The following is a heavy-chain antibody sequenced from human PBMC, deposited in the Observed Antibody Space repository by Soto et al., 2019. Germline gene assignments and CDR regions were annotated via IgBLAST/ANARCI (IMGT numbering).Heavy chain of an antibody. J-gene: IGHJ4*02. Sequence: QVQLVQSGAEVKKPGSSVKVSCKASGGTFSSYAISWVRQAPGPGLEWMGGIIPIFGTANYAQKFQGRVTITADESTSTAYMALSSLRSEDTAGYYCARAEAVDNYAGYWGQGNRGTFAS. CDR3: ARAEAVDNYAGY. D-gene: IGHD3-16*01. V-gene: IGHV1-69*01. CDR1: GGTFSSYA. CDR2: IIPIFGTA.